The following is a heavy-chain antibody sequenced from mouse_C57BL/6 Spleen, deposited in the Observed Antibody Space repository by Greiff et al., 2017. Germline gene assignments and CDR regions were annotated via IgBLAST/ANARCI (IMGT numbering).Heavy chain of an antibody. J-gene: IGHJ1*03. CDR3: ARDAYDYDGYWYFDV. Sequence: ESGPGLVKPSQSLSLTCSVTGYSITSGYYWNWIRQFPGNKLEWMGYISYDGSNNYNPSLKNRISITRDTSKNQFFLKLNSVTTEDTATYYCARDAYDYDGYWYFDVWGTGTTVTVSS. CDR2: ISYDGSN. V-gene: IGHV3-6*01. D-gene: IGHD2-4*01. CDR1: GYSITSGYY.